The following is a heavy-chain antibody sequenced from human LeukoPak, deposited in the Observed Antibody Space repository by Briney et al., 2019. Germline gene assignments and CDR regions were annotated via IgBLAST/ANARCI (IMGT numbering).Heavy chain of an antibody. CDR2: ITPHSGAT. CDR1: GYTFTGYY. J-gene: IGHJ4*02. CDR3: ARDHELWSLDY. D-gene: IGHD3-10*01. V-gene: IGHV1-46*01. Sequence: ASVKVACKASGYTFTGYYIHCVRQAPGQGLEWMGIITPHSGATTYAQSFQDRVTMTRDMSTGAVYVELSSLTSEDTAVYYCARDHELWSLDYWGQGTLVIVSS.